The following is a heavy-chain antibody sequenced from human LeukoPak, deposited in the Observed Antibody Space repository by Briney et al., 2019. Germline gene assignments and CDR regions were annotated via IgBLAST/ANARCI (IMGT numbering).Heavy chain of an antibody. J-gene: IGHJ4*02. CDR1: GFTVSSNY. Sequence: PGGSLRLSCAASGFTVSSNYMSWVRQVPGKGLEWVSVIYSDGTISYADSVKGRFTISRDNSKNTLYLQMNSLRAEDTAVYYCATWLYYYDSSGYIDYWGQGTLVTVSS. D-gene: IGHD3-22*01. V-gene: IGHV3-53*01. CDR3: ATWLYYYDSSGYIDY. CDR2: IYSDGTI.